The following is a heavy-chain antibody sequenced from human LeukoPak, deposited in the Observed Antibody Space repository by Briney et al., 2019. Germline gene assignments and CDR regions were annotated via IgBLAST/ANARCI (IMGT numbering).Heavy chain of an antibody. D-gene: IGHD3-3*01. J-gene: IGHJ4*02. CDR2: INHSGST. Sequence: SETPSLTCAVYGGSFSGYYWSWIRQPPGKGLEWIGEINHSGSTNYNPSLKSRVTISVDTSKNQFSLKLSSVTAADTAVYYCARHAVTIFGVVIQGLFDYWGQGTLVTVSS. CDR3: ARHAVTIFGVVIQGLFDY. CDR1: GGSFSGYY. V-gene: IGHV4-34*01.